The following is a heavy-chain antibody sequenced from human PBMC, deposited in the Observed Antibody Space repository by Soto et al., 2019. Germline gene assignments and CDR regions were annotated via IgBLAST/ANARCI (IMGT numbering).Heavy chain of an antibody. CDR3: ASAYGDYYYFDY. Sequence: QVQLQESGPGLVKPSQTLSLTCTVSGGSISSGGYYWSWIRQHPGKGLEWIGYIYYSGSTYYNPSLKSRVTISADTSKNQFSLKLSSVTAADTAVYYCASAYGDYYYFDYWGQGTLVTVSS. V-gene: IGHV4-31*03. CDR1: GGSISSGGYY. D-gene: IGHD4-17*01. CDR2: IYYSGST. J-gene: IGHJ4*02.